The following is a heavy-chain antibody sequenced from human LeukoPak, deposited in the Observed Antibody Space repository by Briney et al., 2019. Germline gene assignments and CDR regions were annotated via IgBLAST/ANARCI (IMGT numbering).Heavy chain of an antibody. CDR1: GGSISIYY. V-gene: IGHV4-59*12. CDR3: ARGVRVAVAHPHVDY. J-gene: IGHJ4*02. Sequence: SETLSLTCTVSGGSISIYYWSWIRQPPGKGLEWIGYVYNSGSTHYNPSLKSRVTISADTSKRQFSLKLSPVTAADTAVYYCARGVRVAVAHPHVDYWGQGSRVTVSS. D-gene: IGHD6-19*01. CDR2: VYNSGST.